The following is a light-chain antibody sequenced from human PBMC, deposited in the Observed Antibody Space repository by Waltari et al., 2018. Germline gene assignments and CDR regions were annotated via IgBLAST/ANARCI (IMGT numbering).Light chain of an antibody. Sequence: EVVLTQSPATLSLSPGERATLSCRASQSLSSYLAWYQQKPGQAPRLLIYDASKRATGIPARFSGSGSCTDFTLTINSLEPEDVAVYYCQQRRTWPLTFGGGTKVEIK. CDR3: QQRRTWPLT. CDR1: QSLSSY. J-gene: IGKJ4*01. CDR2: DAS. V-gene: IGKV3-11*01.